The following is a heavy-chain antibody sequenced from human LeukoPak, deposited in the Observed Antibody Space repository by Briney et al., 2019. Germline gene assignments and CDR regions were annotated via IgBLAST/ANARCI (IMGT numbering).Heavy chain of an antibody. CDR1: GLTFSSYW. Sequence: GESLTLSCAASGLTFSSYWLSWIRQAPGKGLEWVANIKKDGSEKYYVDSVKGRFTISRDDAKTSLYLQMNSLRAEDTAVYYCARDLSGVTGYTYGRGIDYWGQGTLVTVSS. CDR2: IKKDGSEK. V-gene: IGHV3-7*01. CDR3: ARDLSGVTGYTYGRGIDY. J-gene: IGHJ4*02. D-gene: IGHD5-18*01.